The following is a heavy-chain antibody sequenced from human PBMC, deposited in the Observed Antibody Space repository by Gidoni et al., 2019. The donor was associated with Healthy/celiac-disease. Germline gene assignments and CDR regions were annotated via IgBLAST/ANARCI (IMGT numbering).Heavy chain of an antibody. CDR3: TTSGYDFWSGYPFGAFDI. Sequence: FTISRDDSKNTLYLQMNSLKTEDTAVYYCTTSGYDFWSGYPFGAFDIWGQGTMVTVSS. J-gene: IGHJ3*02. D-gene: IGHD3-3*01. V-gene: IGHV3-15*01.